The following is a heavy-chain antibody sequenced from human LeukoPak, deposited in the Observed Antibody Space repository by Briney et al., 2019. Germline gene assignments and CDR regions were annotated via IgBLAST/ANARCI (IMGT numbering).Heavy chain of an antibody. CDR2: IIPIFGTA. V-gene: IGHV1-69*06. Sequence: ASVKVSCKASGGTFSSYAISWVRQAPGQGLEWMGGIIPIFGTANYAQKFQGRVTITADKSTSTAYMELSSLRSEDTAVYYCARALVRTRDTYDYVWGSYEDYWGQGTLVTVSS. CDR1: GGTFSSYA. J-gene: IGHJ4*02. CDR3: ARALVRTRDTYDYVWGSYEDY. D-gene: IGHD3-16*01.